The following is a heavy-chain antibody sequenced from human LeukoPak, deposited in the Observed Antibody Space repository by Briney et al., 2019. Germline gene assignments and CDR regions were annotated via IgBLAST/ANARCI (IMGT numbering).Heavy chain of an antibody. V-gene: IGHV3-7*01. CDR3: ARFSSIAAAFDY. Sequence: GGSLRLSCGASGFTFSSYWMSWVRQAPGKGLEWVANIKQDGREKYYVDSVKGRFTISRDNAKNSLYLQMNSLRAEDTAVYYCARFSSIAAAFDYWGLGTLVTVSS. J-gene: IGHJ4*02. D-gene: IGHD6-13*01. CDR2: IKQDGREK. CDR1: GFTFSSYW.